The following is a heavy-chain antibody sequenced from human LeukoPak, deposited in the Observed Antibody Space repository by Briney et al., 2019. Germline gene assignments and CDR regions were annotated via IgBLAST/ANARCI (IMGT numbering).Heavy chain of an antibody. J-gene: IGHJ4*02. D-gene: IGHD2-2*02. CDR3: ARDLAPAVVVPAAIRNPFDY. Sequence: ASVKVSCKASGYTFTGYYMLWVRQPPGQGLEWMEWINPNSGGTNYAQKFQGRVTMTRDTSISTAYMELSRLRSDDTAVYYCARDLAPAVVVPAAIRNPFDYWGQGTLVTVSS. CDR2: INPNSGGT. V-gene: IGHV1-2*02. CDR1: GYTFTGYY.